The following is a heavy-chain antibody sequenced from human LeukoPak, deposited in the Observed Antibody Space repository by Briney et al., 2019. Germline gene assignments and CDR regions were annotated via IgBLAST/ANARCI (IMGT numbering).Heavy chain of an antibody. CDR1: GFTFDDYG. V-gene: IGHV3-23*01. CDR2: ISGSGGST. Sequence: PGGSLRLSCAASGFTFDDYGMSWVRQAPGEGLEWVSAISGSGGSTYYADSVKGRFTISRDNSKNTLYLQMNSLRAEDTAVYYCAKDGWTFPTRYYYYGMDVWGQGTTVTVSS. CDR3: AKDGWTFPTRYYYYGMDV. J-gene: IGHJ6*02. D-gene: IGHD2-15*01.